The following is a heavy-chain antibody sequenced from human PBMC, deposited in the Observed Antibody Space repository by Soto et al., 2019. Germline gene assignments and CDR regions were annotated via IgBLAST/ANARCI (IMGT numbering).Heavy chain of an antibody. CDR2: INHSGST. J-gene: IGHJ5*02. CDR1: GGSFSGYY. D-gene: IGHD2-8*01. Sequence: SETLSLTCTFYGGSFSGYYWSWIRQPPGKGLEWIGEINHSGSTNYNPSLKSRVTISVDTSKNQFSLKLSSVTAADTAVYYCARAVVLMVSRTGWFDPWGQGTLVTVSS. V-gene: IGHV4-34*01. CDR3: ARAVVLMVSRTGWFDP.